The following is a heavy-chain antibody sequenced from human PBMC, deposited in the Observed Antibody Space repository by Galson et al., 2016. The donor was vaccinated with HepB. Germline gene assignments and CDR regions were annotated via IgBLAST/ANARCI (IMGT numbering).Heavy chain of an antibody. CDR3: ARGAGAGY. Sequence: SLRLSCAASGFVFSKFAMRWVRQAPGKGLEWVSTISNDGVNTYYADSVKGRFTVSRDNSRNTLYLQMNGLRADDTGVYYCARGAGAGYWGQGTLVTVSS. CDR1: GFVFSKFA. V-gene: IGHV3-23*01. J-gene: IGHJ4*02. D-gene: IGHD3-10*01. CDR2: ISNDGVNT.